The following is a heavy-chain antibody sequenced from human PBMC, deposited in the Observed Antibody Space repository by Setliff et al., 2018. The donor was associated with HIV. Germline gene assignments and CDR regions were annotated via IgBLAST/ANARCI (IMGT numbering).Heavy chain of an antibody. D-gene: IGHD6-25*01. V-gene: IGHV4-34*01. CDR2: ISHSGST. CDR3: ARDQRLPGVQPPHWYFDL. CDR1: GGSISSRY. J-gene: IGHJ2*01. Sequence: SETLSLTCNVSGGSISSRYWTWIRQPPGKGLEWIGEISHSGSTSYNSSFKSRVTMSVDTSNNQFSLTLSSLTAADTAIYYCARDQRLPGVQPPHWYFDLWGRGTLVTVSS.